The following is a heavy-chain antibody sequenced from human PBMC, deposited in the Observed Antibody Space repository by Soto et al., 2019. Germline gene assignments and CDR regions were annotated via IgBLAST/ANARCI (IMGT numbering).Heavy chain of an antibody. Sequence: VQLVESGGGVVQPGGSLTVSCTASGFTFSNHWIHWVRQGPGKGLMWVSRIDGDGRNTDYADSVKGRFALSRDNAKNTVNLHMSSLRADDTGVFNSIRGSRGWNGIDYWGQGARVTVSS. J-gene: IGHJ4*02. V-gene: IGHV3-74*01. D-gene: IGHD6-19*01. CDR2: IDGDGRNT. CDR3: IRGSRGWNGIDY. CDR1: GFTFSNHW.